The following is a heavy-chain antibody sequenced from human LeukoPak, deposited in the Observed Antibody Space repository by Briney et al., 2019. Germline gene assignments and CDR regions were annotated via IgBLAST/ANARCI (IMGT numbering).Heavy chain of an antibody. Sequence: PGGSLRLSCAASEFSFSDYDMHWVRQGKGKGLDWVAYISGSSGTIHYADSVRGRFSISRDNVQQSLYLQMNSLRAEDTAVYYCVGFGVYGGLWGQGTVVTVSP. CDR1: EFSFSDYD. D-gene: IGHD4-23*01. V-gene: IGHV3-48*01. CDR3: VGFGVYGGL. CDR2: ISGSSGTI. J-gene: IGHJ4*02.